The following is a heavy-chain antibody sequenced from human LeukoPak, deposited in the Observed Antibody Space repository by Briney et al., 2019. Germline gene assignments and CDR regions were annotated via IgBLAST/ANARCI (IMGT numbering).Heavy chain of an antibody. J-gene: IGHJ4*02. D-gene: IGHD3-16*02. CDR3: AKLLGVILDY. Sequence: GGSLRLSCAASGFTFSGSIMHWVRQASGKGLEWVGLIRSKANNYATAYAASVKGRFTISRDDSKNTLYLQMNSLRAEDTAVYYCAKLLGVILDYWGQGTLVTVSS. CDR2: IRSKANNYAT. CDR1: GFTFSGSI. V-gene: IGHV3-73*01.